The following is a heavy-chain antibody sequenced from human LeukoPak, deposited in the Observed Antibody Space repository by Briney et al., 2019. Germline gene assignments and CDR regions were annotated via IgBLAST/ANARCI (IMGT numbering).Heavy chain of an antibody. CDR3: ARDWGLAYCGGDCYSVPYYFDY. J-gene: IGHJ4*02. Sequence: PGGSLRLSCAASGFTFSSYSMNWVRQAPGKGLEWVSSISSSSSYIYYADSVKGRFTISRDNAKNSLYLQMNSLRAEDTAVYYCARDWGLAYCGGDCYSVPYYFDYWGQGTLVTVSS. CDR2: ISSSSSYI. CDR1: GFTFSSYS. D-gene: IGHD2-21*02. V-gene: IGHV3-21*01.